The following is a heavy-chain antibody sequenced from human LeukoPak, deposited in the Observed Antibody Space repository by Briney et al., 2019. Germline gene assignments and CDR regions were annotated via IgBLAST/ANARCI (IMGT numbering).Heavy chain of an antibody. J-gene: IGHJ4*02. CDR2: ISSSGSTI. D-gene: IGHD3-3*01. CDR1: GFTFSDYY. CDR3: ARGFRGGLLYPYYFDY. V-gene: IGHV3-11*01. Sequence: GGSLRLSCAASGFTFSDYYMSWIRQAPGKGLEWVSYISSSGSTIYYADSVKGRFTISRDNAKNSLYLQMNSLRAEDTAVYYCARGFRGGLLYPYYFDYWGQGTLVTVSS.